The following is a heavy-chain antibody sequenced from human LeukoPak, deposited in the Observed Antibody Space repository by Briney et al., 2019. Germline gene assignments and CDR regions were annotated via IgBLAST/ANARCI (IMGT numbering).Heavy chain of an antibody. CDR1: GYTFTSYG. J-gene: IGHJ3*02. D-gene: IGHD2-21*02. CDR3: ARDCGGDCHYLIHDAFDI. CDR2: ISAYNGNT. Sequence: VASVKVSCKASGYTFTSYGISWVRQAPGQGLEWMEWISAYNGNTNYAQKLQGRVTMTTDTSTSTAYMELRSLRSDDTAVYYCARDCGGDCHYLIHDAFDIWGQGTMVTVSS. V-gene: IGHV1-18*01.